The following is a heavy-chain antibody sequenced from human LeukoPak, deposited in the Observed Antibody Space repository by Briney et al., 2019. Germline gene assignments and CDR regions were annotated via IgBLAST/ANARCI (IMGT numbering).Heavy chain of an antibody. CDR3: ARVSRLLWFGESKYYFDY. CDR1: GGSISSSNW. CDR2: IYHSGST. D-gene: IGHD3-10*01. J-gene: IGHJ4*02. Sequence: SETLSLTCAVSGGSISSSNWWSWVRQPPGKGLEWIGEIYHSGSTNYNPSLKSRVTISVDKSKNQFSLKLSSVTAADTAVYYCARVSRLLWFGESKYYFDYWGQGTLVTVSS. V-gene: IGHV4-4*02.